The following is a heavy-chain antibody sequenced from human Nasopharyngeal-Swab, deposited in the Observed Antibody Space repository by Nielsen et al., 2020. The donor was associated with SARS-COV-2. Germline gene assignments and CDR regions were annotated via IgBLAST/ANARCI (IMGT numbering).Heavy chain of an antibody. D-gene: IGHD6-13*01. CDR3: ANRRGGSWHPYCFDY. CDR1: GGSTISDY. Sequence: ETLSLTCAVSGGSTISDYWWTWVRQAPGKGLEWVSTISGSGGSTNYADSVKGRFTISRDNSENTLYLQMNSLRAEDTAVYYCANRRGGSWHPYCFDYWGQGTLVTVSS. CDR2: ISGSGGST. J-gene: IGHJ4*02. V-gene: IGHV3-23*01.